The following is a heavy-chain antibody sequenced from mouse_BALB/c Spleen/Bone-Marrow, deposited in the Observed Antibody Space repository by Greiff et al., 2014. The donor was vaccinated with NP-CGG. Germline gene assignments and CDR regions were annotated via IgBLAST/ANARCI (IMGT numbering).Heavy chain of an antibody. J-gene: IGHJ4*01. Sequence: QLKESGGGLVKPGGSLKLSCTASGFIFSDYYMYWVRQTPEKRLEWVAAISDGGSYTYYPDSVKGRFTISRDNAKNNLYLQMSSLKSEDTAMYYCARSGEKYGAMDYWGQGTSVTVSS. V-gene: IGHV5-4*02. CDR1: GFIFSDYY. D-gene: IGHD1-1*02. CDR2: ISDGGSYT. CDR3: ARSGEKYGAMDY.